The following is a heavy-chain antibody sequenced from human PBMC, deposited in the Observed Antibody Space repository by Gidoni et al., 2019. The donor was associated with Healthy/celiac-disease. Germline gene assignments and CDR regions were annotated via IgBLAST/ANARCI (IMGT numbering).Heavy chain of an antibody. CDR3: ARGAWYGDYGYY. Sequence: QVQLVDPGGGLVKPGRSLRLSCAAPGFPFSAFYMSWIRQAPGKGLEWVSYISSSGSTIYYADSVTGRFTISRDNAKKSLYLQMNSLRAEDTAVYYCARGAWYGDYGYYWGQGTLVTVSS. J-gene: IGHJ4*02. D-gene: IGHD4-17*01. V-gene: IGHV3-11*01. CDR1: GFPFSAFY. CDR2: ISSSGSTI.